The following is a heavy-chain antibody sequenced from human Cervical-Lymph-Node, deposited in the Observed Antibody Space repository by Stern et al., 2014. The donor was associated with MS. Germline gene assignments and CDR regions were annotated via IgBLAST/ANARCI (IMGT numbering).Heavy chain of an antibody. CDR2: VFYSGST. D-gene: IGHD4-23*01. CDR1: GGSSRSATYY. Sequence: QVQLQESGPGLVRPSETLSLTCAVSGGSSRSATYYWGWIRQPPGKGLEWIGSVFYSGSTYYSPSLTSRLTVSVDTPKNPFPLKLLSVTAADTAVYYCASHLRGGNSQFDFWGQGILVTVSS. J-gene: IGHJ4*02. V-gene: IGHV4-39*02. CDR3: ASHLRGGNSQFDF.